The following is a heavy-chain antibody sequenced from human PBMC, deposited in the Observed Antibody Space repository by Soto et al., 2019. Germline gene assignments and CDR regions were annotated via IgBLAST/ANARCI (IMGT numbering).Heavy chain of an antibody. V-gene: IGHV1-46*03. D-gene: IGHD1-26*01. CDR1: GYTFTSYY. J-gene: IGHJ4*02. Sequence: GASVKVSCKASGYTFTSYYMHWVRQAPGQGLEWMGIINPSGGSTSYAQKFQGRVTTTRDTSTSTVYMELSSLRSEDTAVYYCARDLGSYHYFDYWGQGTLVTVSS. CDR2: INPSGGST. CDR3: ARDLGSYHYFDY.